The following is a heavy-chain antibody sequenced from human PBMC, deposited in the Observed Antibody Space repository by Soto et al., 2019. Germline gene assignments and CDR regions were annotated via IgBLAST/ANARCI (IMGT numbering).Heavy chain of an antibody. CDR1: TGSFSGYS. D-gene: IGHD6-13*01. V-gene: IGHV4-34*01. J-gene: IGHJ4*02. Sequence: SETLSLTCAVYTGSFSGYSWSWIRQPPGKGLEWIGEINHSGSTNYNPSLKSRVTISVDTSKNQFSLKLSSVTAADTAVYYCARGRRGYSSTWYDYWCPGTLVTVSS. CDR3: ARGRRGYSSTWYDY. CDR2: INHSGST.